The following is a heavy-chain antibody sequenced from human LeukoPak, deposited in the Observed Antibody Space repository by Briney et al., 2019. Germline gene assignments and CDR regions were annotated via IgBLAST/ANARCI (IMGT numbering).Heavy chain of an antibody. D-gene: IGHD3-16*02. J-gene: IGHJ4*02. CDR3: ARDCYDYVWGSYRYTGFDY. V-gene: IGHV3-11*01. CDR2: ISSSGSTI. CDR1: GFIFSDYY. Sequence: GGSLRLFCGASGFIFSDYYMSWIRQAPGKGREGGSYISSSGSTIYYADSVRGRFTISRDNAKNSLYLQMNSLRAEDTAVYYCARDCYDYVWGSYRYTGFDYWGQGTLVTVSS.